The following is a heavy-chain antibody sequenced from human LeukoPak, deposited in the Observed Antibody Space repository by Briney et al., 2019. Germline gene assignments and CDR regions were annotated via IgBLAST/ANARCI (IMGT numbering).Heavy chain of an antibody. Sequence: QPGGSLRLSCAASGFTFRNYWMGWVRQAPGKGLEWVANTKPDGTAEYYADSVRGRFTTSRDNANNFLYLQMNSLRGEDTAVYYCARDGGLHTNFGYWGQGTLVTVSS. D-gene: IGHD2-15*01. CDR3: ARDGGLHTNFGY. CDR1: GFTFRNYW. J-gene: IGHJ4*02. CDR2: TKPDGTAE. V-gene: IGHV3-7*01.